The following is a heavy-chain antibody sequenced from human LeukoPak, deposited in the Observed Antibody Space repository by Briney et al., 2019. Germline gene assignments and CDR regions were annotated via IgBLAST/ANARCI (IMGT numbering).Heavy chain of an antibody. CDR2: IDPGDSQT. Sequence: GESLKISCKGPAYSFTNYWISWVRQMPGKGLEWMGRIDPGDSQTNYSPSFQGHVTISADKSISTAYLQWSSLKASDTAVYYCARHSSVLNSFDPWGQGTLVTASS. CDR3: ARHSSVLNSFDP. V-gene: IGHV5-10-1*01. CDR1: AYSFTNYW. J-gene: IGHJ5*02. D-gene: IGHD3-22*01.